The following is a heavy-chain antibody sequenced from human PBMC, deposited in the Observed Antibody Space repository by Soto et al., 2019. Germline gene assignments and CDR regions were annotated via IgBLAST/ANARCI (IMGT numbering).Heavy chain of an antibody. CDR1: GFTFSSYA. V-gene: IGHV3-30-3*01. CDR3: AREESLYYYGMDV. J-gene: IGHJ6*02. Sequence: QVQLVESGGGVVQPGRSLRLSCAASGFTFSSYAMHWVRQAPGKGLEWVAVLSYDGSNKYYADSVKGRCTISRDNSKNTLYLQMNSLRAEDTAVYYCAREESLYYYGMDVWGQGTTVTVSS. CDR2: LSYDGSNK.